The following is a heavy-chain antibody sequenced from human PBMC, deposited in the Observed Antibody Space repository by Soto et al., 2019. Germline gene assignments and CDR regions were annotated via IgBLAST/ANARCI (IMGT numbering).Heavy chain of an antibody. Sequence: QVQLVESGGGVVQPGSSLRLSCVASGFMFSDYGMHWVRQTPGSGLEWVAVISFDGNYKYYAKSVKGRFTFARDNSKNTLSLQMNSLRVEDTAVYYCAKGVEANWGFYYGMDVWGQGTTVTVSS. CDR3: AKGVEANWGFYYGMDV. CDR2: ISFDGNYK. V-gene: IGHV3-30*18. D-gene: IGHD7-27*01. CDR1: GFMFSDYG. J-gene: IGHJ6*02.